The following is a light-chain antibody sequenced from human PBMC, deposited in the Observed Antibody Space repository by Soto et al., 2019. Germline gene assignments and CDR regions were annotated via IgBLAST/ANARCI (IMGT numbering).Light chain of an antibody. J-gene: IGLJ1*01. V-gene: IGLV2-11*01. CDR2: DFS. Sequence: QSGLTQPRSVSGAPGQSVPISCTGPTIDVDSSNYVSWYHRHPGKTPKLNIYDFSERTSGVPDRFSGSKSGRTASLTISGLQAEDEADYYCCLYATTFYVFGSGTKVTVL. CDR1: TIDVDSSNY. CDR3: CLYATTFYV.